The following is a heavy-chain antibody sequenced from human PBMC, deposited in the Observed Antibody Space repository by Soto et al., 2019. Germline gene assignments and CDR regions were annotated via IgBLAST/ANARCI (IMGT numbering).Heavy chain of an antibody. J-gene: IGHJ4*02. CDR2: IYYSGST. V-gene: IGHV4-31*03. CDR1: GGSISSGGYY. D-gene: IGHD5-12*01. Sequence: PSETLSLTCTVSGGSISSGGYYWSWIRQHPGKGLEWIGYIYYSGSTYYNPSLKSRVTISVDTSKNQFSLKLSSVTAADTAVYYCARERGYSGYKLFDYWGQGTLVTAPQ. CDR3: ARERGYSGYKLFDY.